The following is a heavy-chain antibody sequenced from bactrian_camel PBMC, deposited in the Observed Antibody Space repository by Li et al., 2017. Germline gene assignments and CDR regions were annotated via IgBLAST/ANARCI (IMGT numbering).Heavy chain of an antibody. D-gene: IGHD2*01. CDR1: GDAVNSLC. Sequence: VQAGGSLRLTCKASGDAVNSLCMAWFRQAPGKEREGVAAIDSDGTTYAESVKGRFTISKDNEKNTLYLQMNTLKPEDTAMYYCAAVSSPSGTWRLTTEYEYMYWGQGTQVTVS. J-gene: IGHJ4*01. CDR2: IDSDGT. V-gene: IGHV3S57*01. CDR3: AAVSSPSGTWRLTTEYEYMY.